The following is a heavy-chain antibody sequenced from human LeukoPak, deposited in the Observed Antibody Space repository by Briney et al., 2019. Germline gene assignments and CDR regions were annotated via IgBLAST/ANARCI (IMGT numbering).Heavy chain of an antibody. D-gene: IGHD6-13*01. J-gene: IGHJ4*02. CDR1: GGTFSSYA. CDR3: ARGYIAAAGPTDY. CDR2: IIPIFGTA. Sequence: SVKVSCKASGGTFSSYAISWVRQAPGQGLEWMGGIIPIFGTANYAQKFQGRVTITADESTSTAYMELSSLRSEDTAVYYCARGYIAAAGPTDYWGQGTLVTVSS. V-gene: IGHV1-69*13.